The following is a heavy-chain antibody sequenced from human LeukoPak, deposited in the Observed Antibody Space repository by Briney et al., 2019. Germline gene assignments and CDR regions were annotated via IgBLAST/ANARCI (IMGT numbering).Heavy chain of an antibody. J-gene: IGHJ4*02. Sequence: GGSLRLSCAASGFTFSSYPVHWVRQAPGKGLEWVALISYDGGNKFYAESVRGRFTFSRDNSKNTVYLQMNSLRVEDTAVYYCARGVIYTDYADYFDYWGQGTRVTVSS. CDR1: GFTFSSYP. V-gene: IGHV3-30*04. CDR2: ISYDGGNK. CDR3: ARGVIYTDYADYFDY. D-gene: IGHD4-17*01.